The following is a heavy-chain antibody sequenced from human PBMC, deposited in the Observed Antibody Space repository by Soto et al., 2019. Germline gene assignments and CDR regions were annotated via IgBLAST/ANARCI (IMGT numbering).Heavy chain of an antibody. CDR3: ATTYYYDSSGYYYYYGMDV. V-gene: IGHV1-69*13. CDR2: IIPIFGTA. Sequence: GASVKVSCKASGGTFSSYAISWVRQAPGQGLEWMGGIIPIFGTANYAQKFQGRVTITADESTSTAYMELSSLRSEDTAVYYCATTYYYDSSGYYYYYGMDVWGQGTTVTVSS. CDR1: GGTFSSYA. J-gene: IGHJ6*02. D-gene: IGHD3-22*01.